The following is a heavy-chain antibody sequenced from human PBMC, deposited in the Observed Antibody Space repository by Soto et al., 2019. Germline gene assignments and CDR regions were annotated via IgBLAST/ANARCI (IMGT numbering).Heavy chain of an antibody. Sequence: PGESLKISFKGSGYSFTGDWISWVRQMPGKGLEWMGRIDPSDSYTNYSPSFQGHVTISADKYISTAYMQWSSLKASDTAMYYCQRHSKPDAMGDWFDPWGQGTLVTVSS. CDR3: QRHSKPDAMGDWFDP. CDR2: IDPSDSYT. CDR1: GYSFTGDW. J-gene: IGHJ5*02. V-gene: IGHV5-10-1*01. D-gene: IGHD2-2*01.